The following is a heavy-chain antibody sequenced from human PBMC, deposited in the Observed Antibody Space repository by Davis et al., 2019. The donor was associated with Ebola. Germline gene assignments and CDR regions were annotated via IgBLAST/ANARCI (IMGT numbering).Heavy chain of an antibody. CDR3: ASGDGRGSSYDMDV. CDR1: GFIFSNYW. D-gene: IGHD5-12*01. J-gene: IGHJ6*03. V-gene: IGHV3-7*03. CDR2: IKQDGGET. Sequence: GGSLRLSCAASGFIFSNYWMSWVRQAPGKGPEWVAIIKQDGGETYYVDSVKGRFTISRDNAKNSLFLQMNSLRAEDTALYYCASGDGRGSSYDMDVWGQGTTVTVSS.